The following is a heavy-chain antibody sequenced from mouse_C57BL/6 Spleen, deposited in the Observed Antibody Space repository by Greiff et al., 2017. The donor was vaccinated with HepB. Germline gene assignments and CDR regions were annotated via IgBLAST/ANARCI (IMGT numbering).Heavy chain of an antibody. D-gene: IGHD4-1*01. CDR3: ARGNWDDAMDY. J-gene: IGHJ4*01. V-gene: IGHV1-64*01. Sequence: QVQLQQSGAELVKPGASVKLSCKASGYTFTSYWMHWVKQRPGQGLEWIGMIHPNSGSTNYNEKFKSKATLTVDKSSSTAYMQRSSLTSEDSAVYYCARGNWDDAMDYWGQGTSVTVSS. CDR2: IHPNSGST. CDR1: GYTFTSYW.